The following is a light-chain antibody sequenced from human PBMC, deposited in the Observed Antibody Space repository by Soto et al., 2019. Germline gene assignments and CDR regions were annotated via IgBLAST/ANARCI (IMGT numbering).Light chain of an antibody. CDR1: QSVSSSY. CDR3: QQYDNFPQT. Sequence: EIVLTQSPGTLSLSPGERATLSCRASQSVSSSYLAWYQQKPGQAPRLLIYGASTRATGIPARFSGSGSGTDFTLTISRLEPEDFAVYYCQQYDNFPQTFGQGTKVDIK. CDR2: GAS. J-gene: IGKJ1*01. V-gene: IGKV3-20*01.